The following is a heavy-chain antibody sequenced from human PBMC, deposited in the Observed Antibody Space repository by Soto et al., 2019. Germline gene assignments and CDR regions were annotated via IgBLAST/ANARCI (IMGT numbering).Heavy chain of an antibody. CDR1: GFTFSSYA. D-gene: IGHD6-19*01. Sequence: GGSLRLSCASSGFTFSSYAMSLVRQAPGKGLEWVSAISGSGGSTYYADSVKGRFTISRDNSKNTLYLQMNSLRAEDTAVYYCAKDQNSSGWSYYFDYWGQGTLVTVSS. V-gene: IGHV3-23*01. CDR3: AKDQNSSGWSYYFDY. CDR2: ISGSGGST. J-gene: IGHJ4*02.